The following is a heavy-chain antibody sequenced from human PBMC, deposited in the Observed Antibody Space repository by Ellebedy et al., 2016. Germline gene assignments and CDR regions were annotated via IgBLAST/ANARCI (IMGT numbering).Heavy chain of an antibody. CDR3: TTVYRYNYDSV. CDR2: IKSKTDGGAA. V-gene: IGHV3-15*01. D-gene: IGHD5-18*01. J-gene: IGHJ4*02. Sequence: GGSLRLSCAASGFTFSNAWMNWVRQAPGKALEWVGRIKSKTDGGAADYAAPVKGRFTISRDDSKNTLYLQMNSLKTEDTAVYFCTTVYRYNYDSVWGQGTQVTVSS. CDR1: GFTFSNAW.